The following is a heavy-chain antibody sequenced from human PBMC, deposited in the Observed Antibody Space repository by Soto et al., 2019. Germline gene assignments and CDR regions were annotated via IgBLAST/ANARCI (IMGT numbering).Heavy chain of an antibody. CDR3: AKDALGDYFYYGMDV. V-gene: IGHV3-23*01. CDR1: GFTFNNYA. CDR2: ISDSGGRT. J-gene: IGHJ6*02. Sequence: EVQLLESGGGLVQPGGSLRLSCAVSGFTFNNYAMNWVRQAPGKGLEWVSSISDSGGRTYYADSVKGRFTISRDNSKNTLYLQMNSLRAEDTAIYYCAKDALGDYFYYGMDVWGQGTTGTVSS.